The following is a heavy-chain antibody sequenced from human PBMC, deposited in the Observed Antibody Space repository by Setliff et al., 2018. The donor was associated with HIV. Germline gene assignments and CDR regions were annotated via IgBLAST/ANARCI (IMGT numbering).Heavy chain of an antibody. CDR3: ARSVHSLYGDYATYFDP. CDR2: IHHTGSV. D-gene: IGHD4-17*01. Sequence: PSETLSLTCNVSGYSISSGYYWGWVRQPPGKGLEWIGNIHHTGSVYYNPSLKSRVFISVDKSKNQFSLRLSSVTAADTAVYYCARSVHSLYGDYATYFDPWGQGTQVTVSS. CDR1: GYSISSGYY. V-gene: IGHV4-38-2*02. J-gene: IGHJ5*02.